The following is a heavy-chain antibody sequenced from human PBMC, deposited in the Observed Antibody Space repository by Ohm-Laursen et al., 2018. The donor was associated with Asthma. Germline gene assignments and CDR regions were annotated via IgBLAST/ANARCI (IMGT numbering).Heavy chain of an antibody. V-gene: IGHV3-74*01. D-gene: IGHD6-19*01. CDR2: LNTDGSGT. CDR3: ARAGAVAAQVDGY. Sequence: GSLRLSCAASGFTFSSYWMHWVRQAPGKGPVWVSRLNTDGSGTWYADSVKGRFTISRDNSKNTLYLQMNSLRAKDTAVYYCARAGAVAAQVDGYWGQGTLVTVSS. J-gene: IGHJ4*02. CDR1: GFTFSSYW.